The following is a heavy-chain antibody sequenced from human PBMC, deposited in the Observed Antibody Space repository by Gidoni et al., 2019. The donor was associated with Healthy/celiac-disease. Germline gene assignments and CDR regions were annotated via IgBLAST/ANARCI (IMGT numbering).Heavy chain of an antibody. Sequence: QVQLVESGGGVVQPGRSLRLSCAASGFTFSSYAMHWVRQAPGKGLEWVAVISYDGSNKDYADSVKGRFTISRDNSKNTLYLQMNSLRAEDTAVYYCARGGTYDFWSGYLLLHYFDYWGQGTLVTVSS. V-gene: IGHV3-30-3*01. CDR1: GFTFSSYA. CDR3: ARGGTYDFWSGYLLLHYFDY. J-gene: IGHJ4*02. D-gene: IGHD3-3*01. CDR2: ISYDGSNK.